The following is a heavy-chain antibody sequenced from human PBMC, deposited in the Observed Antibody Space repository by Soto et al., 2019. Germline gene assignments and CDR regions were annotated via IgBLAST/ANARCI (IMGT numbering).Heavy chain of an antibody. CDR3: AKWAGNSSSWYPPHYYYGMDV. V-gene: IGHV3-23*01. J-gene: IGHJ6*02. CDR1: GFTFSSYA. Sequence: EVQLLESGGGLVQPGGSLRLSCAASGFTFSSYAMSWVRQAPGKGLEWVSAISGSGGSTYYADSVKGRFTISRDNSKNTLYLQMNSLRAEDTAVYYCAKWAGNSSSWYPPHYYYGMDVWGQGTTVTVSS. CDR2: ISGSGGST. D-gene: IGHD6-13*01.